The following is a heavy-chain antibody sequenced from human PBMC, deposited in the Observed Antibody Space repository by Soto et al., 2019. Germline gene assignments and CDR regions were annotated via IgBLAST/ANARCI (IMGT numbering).Heavy chain of an antibody. J-gene: IGHJ2*01. CDR3: AKGTTVTPWRYLDL. V-gene: IGHV3-30*18. D-gene: IGHD4-17*01. CDR1: RFAFSSYA. Sequence: QEQLVESGGGVVQPGRSLRLSCAASRFAFSSYAMHWVRQAPGKGLEWVADISYDGGYENYADSVKGRFTVSRDNSKSTLWLQMNSLSAEDTAVYYCAKGTTVTPWRYLDLWGQGTLVTVSS. CDR2: ISYDGGYE.